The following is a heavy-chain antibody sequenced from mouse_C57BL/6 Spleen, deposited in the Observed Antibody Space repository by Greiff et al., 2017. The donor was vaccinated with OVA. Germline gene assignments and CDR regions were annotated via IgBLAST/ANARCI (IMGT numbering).Heavy chain of an antibody. Sequence: QVQLQQPETELVKPGASVKLSCKASGYTFTSYWMHWVKQRPGQGLEWIGNINPSNGGTNYNEKFKSKATLTVDNSSSTAYMQLSSLTSEGSTVYYCARSVVTTGYWYFDVWGTGTTLTVSS. CDR1: GYTFTSYW. CDR2: INPSNGGT. D-gene: IGHD2-12*01. J-gene: IGHJ1*03. V-gene: IGHV1-53*01. CDR3: ARSVVTTGYWYFDV.